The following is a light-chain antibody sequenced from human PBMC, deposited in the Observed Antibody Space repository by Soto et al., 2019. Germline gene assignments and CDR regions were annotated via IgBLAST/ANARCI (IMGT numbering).Light chain of an antibody. CDR3: QTWGTGIHYV. CDR2: LNSDGSH. Sequence: QLVLTQSPSASASLGASVKLTCTLSSGHSSYAIAWHQQQPEKGPRYLMKLNSDGSHSKGDGIPDRFSGSSSGAERYLTIASIQSDDEADYYCQTWGTGIHYVFGTGTKLTVL. V-gene: IGLV4-69*01. CDR1: SGHSSYA. J-gene: IGLJ1*01.